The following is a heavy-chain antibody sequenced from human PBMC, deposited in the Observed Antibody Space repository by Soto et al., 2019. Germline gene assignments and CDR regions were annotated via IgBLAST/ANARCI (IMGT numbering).Heavy chain of an antibody. D-gene: IGHD3-22*01. CDR1: GFDFEDYA. CDR2: TNSDGTDS. V-gene: IGHV3-43*01. Sequence: PWGSLRLSCVAAGFDFEDYAMHWVRQAPGKGLEWVSLTNSDGTDSYYMDSVKGRFTISRDNAKSTLYLHMDRLRPEDTALYFCAKSLYYYYSRALEQWGKGTLVTVSS. CDR3: AKSLYYYYSRALEQ. J-gene: IGHJ4*02.